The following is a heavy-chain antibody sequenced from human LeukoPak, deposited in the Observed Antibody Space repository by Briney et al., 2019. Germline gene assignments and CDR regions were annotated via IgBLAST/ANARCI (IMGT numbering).Heavy chain of an antibody. Sequence: PSETLSLTCTVSGGSISSYYWSWTRQPPGKGLEWIGYIYYSGSTNYNPSLKSRVTISVDTSKNQFSLKLSSVTAADTAVYYCARDDAFDIWGQGTMVTVSS. V-gene: IGHV4-59*01. CDR1: GGSISSYY. CDR3: ARDDAFDI. J-gene: IGHJ3*02. CDR2: IYYSGST.